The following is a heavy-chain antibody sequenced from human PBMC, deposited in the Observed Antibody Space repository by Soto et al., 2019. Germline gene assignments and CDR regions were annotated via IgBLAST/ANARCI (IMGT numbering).Heavy chain of an antibody. D-gene: IGHD6-19*01. Sequence: SETLSLTCDVSGGSISSYYWSWIRQPPGKGLEWIGYIYYSGSTNYNPSLKILVTLSLDTSKNQFSLKLSFVTAADTAVYYCARRYSSGFDYWGQGTLVTVSS. V-gene: IGHV4-59*01. CDR2: IYYSGST. CDR3: ARRYSSGFDY. J-gene: IGHJ4*02. CDR1: GGSISSYY.